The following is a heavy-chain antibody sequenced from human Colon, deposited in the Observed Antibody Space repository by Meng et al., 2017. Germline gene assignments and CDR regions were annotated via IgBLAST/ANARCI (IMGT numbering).Heavy chain of an antibody. CDR3: TTSVRAYNYDSAGYLY. CDR1: GFTFSHAW. CDR2: IRSTTDGETT. Sequence: SCAASGFTFSHAWMTWVRQVRGKGLEWVGRIRSTTDGETTEYATPVRGRFTISRDDSKNTLYLQMNSLKTEDTAVYYCTTSVRAYNYDSAGYLYWGQGILVTVSS. V-gene: IGHV3-15*01. J-gene: IGHJ4*02. D-gene: IGHD3-22*01.